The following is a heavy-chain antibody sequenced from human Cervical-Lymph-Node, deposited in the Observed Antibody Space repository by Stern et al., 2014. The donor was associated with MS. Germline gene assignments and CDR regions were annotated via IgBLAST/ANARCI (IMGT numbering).Heavy chain of an antibody. V-gene: IGHV1-69*01. D-gene: IGHD2-15*01. CDR3: AMGYCSGGSCYPYYYGMDV. CDR1: GGTFSSYA. CDR2: IIPIFGTA. Sequence: VQLVHSGAEVKKPGSSVKVSCKAYGGTFSSYALSWVRQAPGQGLEWMGGIIPIFGTANYAQKFQGRVTITADESTSTAYMELSSLRSEDTAVYYCAMGYCSGGSCYPYYYGMDVWGQGTTVTVSS. J-gene: IGHJ6*02.